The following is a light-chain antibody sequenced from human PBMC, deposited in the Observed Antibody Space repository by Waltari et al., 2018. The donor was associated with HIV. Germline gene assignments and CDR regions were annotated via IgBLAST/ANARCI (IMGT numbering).Light chain of an antibody. Sequence: DVQVTQLPSTLTASAGDRVSITCRVSQTIGNYLAWYQQRPGEAPNLLIYRASTLESGVPSRFSGSGSGTDFTLTINNLQPNDSATYYCQQYQSYSLFMFGPGTKVEIK. CDR2: RAS. J-gene: IGKJ1*01. CDR3: QQYQSYSLFM. V-gene: IGKV1-5*03. CDR1: QTIGNY.